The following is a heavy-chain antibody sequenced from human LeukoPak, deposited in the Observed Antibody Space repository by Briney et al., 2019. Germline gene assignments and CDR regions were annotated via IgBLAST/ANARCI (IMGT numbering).Heavy chain of an antibody. V-gene: IGHV1-24*01. CDR1: GYTLTELS. CDR3: ATLESKVGTFDY. D-gene: IGHD1-26*01. J-gene: IGHJ4*02. Sequence: ASVKVSCKVSGYTLTELSMHWVRQAPGKGLDWMGGFDPEDGETIYAQKFQGRVTMTEDTSTDTAYMELSSLRSEDTAVYYCATLESKVGTFDYWGQGTLVTVSS. CDR2: FDPEDGET.